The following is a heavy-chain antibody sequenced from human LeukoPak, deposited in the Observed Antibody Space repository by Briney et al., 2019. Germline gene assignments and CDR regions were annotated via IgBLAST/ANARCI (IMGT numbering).Heavy chain of an antibody. V-gene: IGHV4-59*08. J-gene: IGHJ3*02. CDR1: GGSISSYY. CDR3: ARLATSVGAYAFDI. Sequence: SETLSLTCTVSGGSISSYYWSWIRQPPGKGLEWIGYIYYSGSTNYNPSLKSRVTISVDTSKNQFSLKLSSVTAADTAVYYCARLATSVGAYAFDIWGQGTMVTVSS. CDR2: IYYSGST. D-gene: IGHD1-26*01.